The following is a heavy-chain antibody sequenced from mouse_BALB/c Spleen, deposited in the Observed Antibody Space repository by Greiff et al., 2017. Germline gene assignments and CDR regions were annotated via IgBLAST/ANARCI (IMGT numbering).Heavy chain of an antibody. Sequence: ESGPGLVKPSQSLSLTCSVTGYSITSGYYWNWIRQFPGNQLEWMGYISYDGSNNYNPSLKNRISITRDTSKNQFFLKLNSVTTEDTATYYCARGGDYSWFAYWGQGTLVTVSA. CDR3: ARGGDYSWFAY. CDR1: GYSITSGYY. D-gene: IGHD1-1*01. V-gene: IGHV3-6*02. CDR2: ISYDGSN. J-gene: IGHJ3*01.